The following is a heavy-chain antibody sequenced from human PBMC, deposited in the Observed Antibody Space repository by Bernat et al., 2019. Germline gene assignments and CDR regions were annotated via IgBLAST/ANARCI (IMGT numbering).Heavy chain of an antibody. D-gene: IGHD3-3*01. Sequence: QVQLVQSGAEVKKPGASVKVSCKASGYTFTGYYMHWVRQAPGQGLEWMGWINPNSGGTNYAQTFQGCVTMTRDTSISTAYMELSRLRSDDTAVYYCARGSNYDFWSGYSYDAFDIWGQGTMVTVSS. CDR3: ARGSNYDFWSGYSYDAFDI. V-gene: IGHV1-2*04. J-gene: IGHJ3*02. CDR2: INPNSGGT. CDR1: GYTFTGYY.